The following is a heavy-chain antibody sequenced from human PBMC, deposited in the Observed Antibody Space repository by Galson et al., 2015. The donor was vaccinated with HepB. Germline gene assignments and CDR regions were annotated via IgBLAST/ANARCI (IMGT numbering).Heavy chain of an antibody. CDR2: MNPNSGNT. CDR3: ARMGSGDYKHYYMDV. J-gene: IGHJ6*03. Sequence: SVKVSCKASGYTFTSYDINWVRQATGQGLEWMGWMNPNSGNTGYAQKFQGRVTMTRNTSISTAYMELSSLRSEDTAVYYCARMGSGDYKHYYMDVWGKGTTVTVSS. V-gene: IGHV1-8*01. CDR1: GYTFTSYD. D-gene: IGHD4-17*01.